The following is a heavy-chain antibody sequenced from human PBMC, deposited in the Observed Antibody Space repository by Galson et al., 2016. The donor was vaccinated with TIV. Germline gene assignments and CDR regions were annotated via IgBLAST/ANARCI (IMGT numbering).Heavy chain of an antibody. CDR3: AREEMATIEADHFQD. J-gene: IGHJ1*01. Sequence: ETLSLTCTVSGDSISRGAYYWTWIRQPAGKGLEWLGRMFNSGRTDYNPSLKSRVTISVDKSKNQFSLKLTSVTAADTATYYCAREEMATIEADHFQDWGQGTLVTVSS. CDR2: MFNSGRT. CDR1: GDSISRGAYY. D-gene: IGHD5-24*01. V-gene: IGHV4-61*10.